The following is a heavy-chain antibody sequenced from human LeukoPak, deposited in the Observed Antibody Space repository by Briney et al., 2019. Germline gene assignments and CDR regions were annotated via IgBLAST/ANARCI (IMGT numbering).Heavy chain of an antibody. CDR1: GGTFSSYA. V-gene: IGHV1-69*05. D-gene: IGHD5-24*01. J-gene: IGHJ6*03. Sequence: SVKVSCKASGGTFSSYAISWVRQAPGQGLEWMGRIIPIFGTANYAQKFQGRVTITTDESTSTAYMELSSLRSEDTAVYYCAVRGYNHYYYYYMDVWGKGTTVTVSS. CDR3: AVRGYNHYYYYYMDV. CDR2: IIPIFGTA.